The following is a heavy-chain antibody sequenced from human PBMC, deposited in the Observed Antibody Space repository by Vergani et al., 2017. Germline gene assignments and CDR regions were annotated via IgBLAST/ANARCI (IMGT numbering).Heavy chain of an antibody. CDR3: ARGVEATISGRLDD. D-gene: IGHD1-20*01. CDR2: INPSGPSI. V-gene: IGHV1-46*03. Sequence: QVQLVQSGAELKKPGASVKVSCKASGYTFTSYYMHWVRPAPGQGLEWMGIINPSGPSITYAQTFQERVTMTRETSTNTVYMELSSLRSDDTAVYYCARGVEATISGRLDDWGQGTLVTVSS. CDR1: GYTFTSYY. J-gene: IGHJ4*02.